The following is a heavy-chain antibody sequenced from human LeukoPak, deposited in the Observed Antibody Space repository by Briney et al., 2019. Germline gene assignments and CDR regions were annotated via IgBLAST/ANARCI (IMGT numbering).Heavy chain of an antibody. D-gene: IGHD6-13*01. CDR1: GGSLSSYF. J-gene: IGHJ4*02. CDR3: ARQPSSWSTSFES. V-gene: IGHV4-59*01. CDR2: IYYSGST. Sequence: SETLSLTCTVSGGSLSSYFWSWIRQPPGKGLEWIAYIYYSGSTNYNPSLKSRVTISVDTSKNQFSLKLSSVTAADTAVYYCARQPSSWSTSFESWGQGILVTVSS.